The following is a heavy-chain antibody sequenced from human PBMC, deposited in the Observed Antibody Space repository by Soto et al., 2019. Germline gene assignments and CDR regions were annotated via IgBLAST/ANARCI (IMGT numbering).Heavy chain of an antibody. CDR2: ISAGGASP. CDR1: GFTFSNYA. J-gene: IGHJ6*02. V-gene: IGHV3-23*01. CDR3: ASCPGSSSWPHYYARRDV. D-gene: IGHD6-13*01. Sequence: EVQLLESGGGLVQPGGSLRLSCAASGFTFSNYAMSWVRQAPGKGLEWVSGISAGGASPYYADSVKGRFTVSRDNSKNTIRLQTNSLSAQDTAVDYFASCPGSSSWPHYYARRDVCGLATTVTVSS.